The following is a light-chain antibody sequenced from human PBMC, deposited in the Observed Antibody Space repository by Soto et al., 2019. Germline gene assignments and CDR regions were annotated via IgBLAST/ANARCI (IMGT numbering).Light chain of an antibody. V-gene: IGLV1-40*01. CDR2: GNG. Sequence: QSVLTQPPSVSAAPGQRVTISCTGSSSNIGAGHDVHWYQQLPGTAPKLLIYGNGNRPSGVPDRFSGSKSGTSASLAIAGLQADDEADYYCQSYDSSLSGSEVFGTGTKVTVL. CDR1: SSNIGAGHD. J-gene: IGLJ1*01. CDR3: QSYDSSLSGSEV.